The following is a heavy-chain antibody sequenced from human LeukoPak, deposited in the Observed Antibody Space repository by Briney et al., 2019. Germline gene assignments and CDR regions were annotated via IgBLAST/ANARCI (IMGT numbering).Heavy chain of an antibody. CDR3: ASGQRGDFWSGYSPYYFDY. J-gene: IGHJ4*02. CDR2: IIPIFGTA. V-gene: IGHV1-69*13. D-gene: IGHD3-3*01. CDR1: GYTFTSYG. Sequence: SVKVSCKASGYTFTSYGISWVRQAPGQGLEWMGGIIPIFGTANYAQKFQGRVTITADESTSTAYMELSSLRSEDTAVYYCASGQRGDFWSGYSPYYFDYWGQGTLVTVSS.